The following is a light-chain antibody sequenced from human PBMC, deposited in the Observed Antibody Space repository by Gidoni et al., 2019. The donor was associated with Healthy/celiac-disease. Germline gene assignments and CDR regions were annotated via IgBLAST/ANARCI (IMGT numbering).Light chain of an antibody. CDR2: DDS. CDR3: QVWDSSSDHVV. V-gene: IGLV3-21*02. Sequence: SYVLTQPPSVSVAPGQTARITCGGNNIGIKSVHWYQQKPGQAPVLVGYDDSDRPSWIPERFSGSNSGNTATLTISRVEAGDEADYYCQVWDSSSDHVVFGGGTKLTVL. J-gene: IGLJ2*01. CDR1: NIGIKS.